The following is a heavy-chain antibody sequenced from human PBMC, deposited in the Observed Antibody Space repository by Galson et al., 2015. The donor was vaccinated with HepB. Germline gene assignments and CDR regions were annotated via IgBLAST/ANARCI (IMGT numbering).Heavy chain of an antibody. CDR1: GGTFSSYA. D-gene: IGHD3-9*01. V-gene: IGHV1-69*04. CDR3: ARDIPSGYDILTGYGFDY. J-gene: IGHJ4*02. Sequence: QSGAEVKKPGASVKVSCKASGGTFSSYAISWVRQAPGQGLEWMGRIIPILGIANYAQKFQGRVTITADKSTSTAYMELSSLRSEDTAVYYCARDIPSGYDILTGYGFDYWGQGTLVTVSS. CDR2: IIPILGIA.